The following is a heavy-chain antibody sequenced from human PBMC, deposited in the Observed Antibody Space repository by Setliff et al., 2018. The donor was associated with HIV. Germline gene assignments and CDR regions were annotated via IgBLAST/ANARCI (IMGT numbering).Heavy chain of an antibody. J-gene: IGHJ3*02. CDR1: GFTFSNYG. CDR2: LRFDGSNK. Sequence: HPGGSLRLSCAAFGFTFSNYGMHWVRQAPGKGLEWVAFLRFDGSNKSYGDSVKGRFTISKDNSQNALYLQMNSLTDEDTAVYYCAKVFAFGVDGFDIWGQGTMVTVSS. CDR3: AKVFAFGVDGFDI. V-gene: IGHV3-30*02. D-gene: IGHD3-10*01.